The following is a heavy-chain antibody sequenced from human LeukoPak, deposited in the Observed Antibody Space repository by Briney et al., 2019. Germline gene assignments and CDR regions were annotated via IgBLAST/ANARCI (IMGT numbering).Heavy chain of an antibody. CDR3: ARGSGYYLY. D-gene: IGHD3-22*01. CDR1: GFTFSTYW. V-gene: IGHV3-23*01. Sequence: GGFLRLSCAASGFTFSTYWMSWVRQAPGKGLEWVSAISGSGGTTFYADSVKGRFTFSRDNAKNTLYLQMNSLRAEDTAVYYCARGSGYYLYWGQGTLVTVSS. J-gene: IGHJ4*02. CDR2: ISGSGGTT.